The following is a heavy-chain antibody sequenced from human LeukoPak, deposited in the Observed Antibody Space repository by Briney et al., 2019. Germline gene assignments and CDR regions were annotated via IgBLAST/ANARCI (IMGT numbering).Heavy chain of an antibody. D-gene: IGHD3-10*01. Sequence: PGGSLRLSCAASGFTFSSYSMNWVRQAPGKGLEWVSFISSSSSYIYYADSLKGRFTISRDNAKNSLYLQMNSLRAEDTAVYHCARGEYGSGSYHIDYWGQGTLVTVSS. V-gene: IGHV3-21*01. CDR1: GFTFSSYS. CDR3: ARGEYGSGSYHIDY. J-gene: IGHJ4*02. CDR2: ISSSSSYI.